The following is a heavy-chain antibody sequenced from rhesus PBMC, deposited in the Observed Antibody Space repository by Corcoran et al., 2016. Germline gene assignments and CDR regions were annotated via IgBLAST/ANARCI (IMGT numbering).Heavy chain of an antibody. CDR1: GFTFSSYE. J-gene: IGHJ6*01. Sequence: DVQLVESGGGLVKPGGSLRLSCVASGFTFSSYEMHWVRQAQGKGLEWVSVISESGGTIYYADSVKGRFTISRDNAKNSLFLQMNSLIAEDTAVYYCTRAGPFFGLDSWGQGVVVTVSS. D-gene: IGHD6-13*01. CDR3: TRAGPFFGLDS. V-gene: IGHV3-100*02. CDR2: ISESGGTI.